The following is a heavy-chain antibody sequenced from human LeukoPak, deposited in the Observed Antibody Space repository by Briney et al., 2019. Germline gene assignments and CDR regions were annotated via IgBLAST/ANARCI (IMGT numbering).Heavy chain of an antibody. Sequence: ASVKVSCKASGYTFTSYGISWVRQATGQGLEWMGWMNPNSGNTGYAQRFQGRVTMTRNTSISTAYMELSSLRSEDTAVYYCARGGYCSGGSCLRSRNAFDIWGQGTMVTVSS. J-gene: IGHJ3*02. V-gene: IGHV1-8*02. CDR3: ARGGYCSGGSCLRSRNAFDI. D-gene: IGHD2-15*01. CDR2: MNPNSGNT. CDR1: GYTFTSYG.